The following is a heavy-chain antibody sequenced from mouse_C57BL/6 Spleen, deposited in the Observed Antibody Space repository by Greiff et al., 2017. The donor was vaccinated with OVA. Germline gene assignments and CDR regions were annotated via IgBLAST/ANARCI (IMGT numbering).Heavy chain of an antibody. CDR3: ARPLYSGSSYGAY. V-gene: IGHV5-17*01. CDR2: ISSGSSTI. Sequence: EVKLVESGGGLVKPGGSLKLSCAASGFTFSDYGMHWVRQAPEKGLEWVAYISSGSSTIYYADTVKGRFTISSDNAKNTLFLQMASQRSEDTAMYYCARPLYSGSSYGAYWGQGTTLTVSS. D-gene: IGHD1-1*01. CDR1: GFTFSDYG. J-gene: IGHJ2*01.